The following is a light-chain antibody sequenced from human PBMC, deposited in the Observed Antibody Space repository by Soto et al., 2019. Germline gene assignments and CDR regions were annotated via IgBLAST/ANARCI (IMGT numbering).Light chain of an antibody. CDR2: SND. CDR1: RPNIGSNT. J-gene: IGLJ2*01. Sequence: QSVLTQPPSASGTPGQRVTMSCSGSRPNIGSNTVNWYQQLPGTAPKVLIYSNDQRPSGVPDRFSGSKSGTSASLAISGLQSEDEADYYCAAWDDSLKAVVFGGGTKLTVL. V-gene: IGLV1-44*01. CDR3: AAWDDSLKAVV.